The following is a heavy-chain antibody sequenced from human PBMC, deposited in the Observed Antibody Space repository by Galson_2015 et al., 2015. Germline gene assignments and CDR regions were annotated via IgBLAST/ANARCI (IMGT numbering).Heavy chain of an antibody. V-gene: IGHV3-74*01. CDR2: ITSDGSET. Sequence: ALRLSCAAAGFTFRRTWMHWVRHAPGEGLFWLSYITSDGSETTYADSVKGRFAISRETAKNTVSLQMNGLRAEDTAVYYCARDRSYALDYWGQGTPVTVSS. CDR1: GFTFRRTW. D-gene: IGHD3-16*01. J-gene: IGHJ4*02. CDR3: ARDRSYALDY.